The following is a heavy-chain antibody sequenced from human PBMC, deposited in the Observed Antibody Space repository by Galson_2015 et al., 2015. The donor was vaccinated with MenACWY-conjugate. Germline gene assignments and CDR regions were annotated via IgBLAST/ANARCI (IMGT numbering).Heavy chain of an antibody. J-gene: IGHJ4*02. CDR3: ARETTYSHDK. CDR1: GFTFSDYY. CDR2: ISSTGSST. D-gene: IGHD1-1*01. V-gene: IGHV3-11*06. Sequence: SLRLSCAASGFTFSDYYMSWIRQAPGKGLECVSYISSTGSSTNYADSVKGRFTISRDNAKNSLYLQMNNLRAEDTAVYYCARETTYSHDKWGQGTLVTVSS.